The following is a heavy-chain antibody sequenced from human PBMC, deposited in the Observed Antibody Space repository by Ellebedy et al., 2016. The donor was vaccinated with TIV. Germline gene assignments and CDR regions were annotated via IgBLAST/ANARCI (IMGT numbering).Heavy chain of an antibody. Sequence: PGGSLRLSCKGSGYSFTSYWISWVRQMPGKGLEWMGRIDPSDSYTNYSPSFQGHVTISADKSISAAYLQWSSLKASDTAMYYCARPWIPYPDYWGQGTLVTVSS. V-gene: IGHV5-10-1*01. D-gene: IGHD5-18*01. CDR2: IDPSDSYT. CDR3: ARPWIPYPDY. CDR1: GYSFTSYW. J-gene: IGHJ4*02.